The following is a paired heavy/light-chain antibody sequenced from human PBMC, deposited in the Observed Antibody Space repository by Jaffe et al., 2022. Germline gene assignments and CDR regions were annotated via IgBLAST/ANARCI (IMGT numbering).Heavy chain of an antibody. Sequence: EVQLVESGGGLVQPGGSLRLSCAASGFTFRSYEMNWVRQAPGKGLEWLSYISSSGSTIYYADSVKGRFTISRDNAKNSLYLQMNSLRVEDTAVYYCARPYCSGGSCYPASIDYWGQGTLVTVSS. J-gene: IGHJ4*02. V-gene: IGHV3-48*03. CDR3: ARPYCSGGSCYPASIDY. CDR1: GFTFRSYE. D-gene: IGHD2-15*01. CDR2: ISSSGSTI.
Light chain of an antibody. J-gene: IGKJ2*01. CDR2: AAS. Sequence: DIQMTQSPSSVSASVGDRVTITCRASQGISNWLAWYQQKPGKAPKLLISAASSLQSGVPSRFSGSGSGTDFTLTINSLQPEDFATYYCQQANSFPLTFGQGTKLEIK. V-gene: IGKV1-12*01. CDR1: QGISNW. CDR3: QQANSFPLT.